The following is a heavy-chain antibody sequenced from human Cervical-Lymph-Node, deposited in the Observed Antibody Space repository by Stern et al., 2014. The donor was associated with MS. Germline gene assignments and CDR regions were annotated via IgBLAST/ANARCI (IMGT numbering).Heavy chain of an antibody. CDR3: VRDNGYSYGSY. CDR1: GYTFTRYG. J-gene: IGHJ4*02. CDR2: INDHHGNT. Sequence: VQLVESGPEMKRPGASVKVSCKTSGYTFTRYGIMWVRQAPGQGLEWMGLINDHHGNTNYPQKVEDRVTLTRDTSTSTAYMELRSLRSDDTAVYYCVRDNGYSYGSYWGQGTLVTVSS. D-gene: IGHD5-24*01. V-gene: IGHV1-18*01.